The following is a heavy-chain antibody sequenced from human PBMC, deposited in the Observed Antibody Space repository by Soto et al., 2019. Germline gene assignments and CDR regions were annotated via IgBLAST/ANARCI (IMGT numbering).Heavy chain of an antibody. CDR3: ARNNPPHSYYYYGMDV. V-gene: IGHV3-53*01. Sequence: GGSLRLSCAAPGFTVSSNYMSWVRQAPGKGLEWVSVIYSGGSTYYADSVKGRFTISRDNSKNTLYLQMSSLRAEDTAVYYCARNNPPHSYYYYGMDVWGQGTTVTVSS. CDR1: GFTVSSNY. D-gene: IGHD1-20*01. CDR2: IYSGGST. J-gene: IGHJ6*02.